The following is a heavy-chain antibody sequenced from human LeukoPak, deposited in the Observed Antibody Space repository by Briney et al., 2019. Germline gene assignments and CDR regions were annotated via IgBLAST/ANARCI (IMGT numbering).Heavy chain of an antibody. CDR1: GGTFSSYA. D-gene: IGHD3-10*01. Sequence: ASVKVSCKASGGTFSSYAISWVRQAPGQGLERMGEIIPIFGTANYAQKFQGRVTITADESTSTAYMELSSLRSEDTAVYYCAIRSDYGLGSFPGNPYYYYYMDVWGKGTTVTISS. CDR3: AIRSDYGLGSFPGNPYYYYYMDV. J-gene: IGHJ6*03. V-gene: IGHV1-69*01. CDR2: IIPIFGTA.